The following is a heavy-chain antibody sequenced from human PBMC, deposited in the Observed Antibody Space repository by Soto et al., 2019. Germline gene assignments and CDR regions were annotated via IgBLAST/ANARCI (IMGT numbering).Heavy chain of an antibody. D-gene: IGHD3-22*01. V-gene: IGHV3-33*01. CDR2: IWYDGSNK. Sequence: GGSLRLSCAASGFTFSSYGMHWVRQAPGKGLEWVAVIWYDGSNKYYADSVKGRFTISRDNSKNTLYLQMNSLRAEDTAVYYCARGGVYYYDSSGYYYDYYGMDVWGQGTTVTVSS. CDR1: GFTFSSYG. J-gene: IGHJ6*02. CDR3: ARGGVYYYDSSGYYYDYYGMDV.